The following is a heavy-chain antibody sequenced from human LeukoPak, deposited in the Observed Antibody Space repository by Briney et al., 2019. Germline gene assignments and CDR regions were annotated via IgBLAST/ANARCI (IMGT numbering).Heavy chain of an antibody. CDR3: ARLVVPAAIRIDPPVDY. D-gene: IGHD2-2*02. V-gene: IGHV4-39*01. CDR1: GGSISSSSYY. CDR2: IYYSGST. J-gene: IGHJ4*02. Sequence: SETLSLTCTVSGGSISSSSYYWGWIRQPPGKGLEWIGSIYYSGSTYYNPSLKSRVTISVDTSKNQFSLKLSSVTAADTAVYYCARLVVPAAIRIDPPVDYWGQGTLVTVSS.